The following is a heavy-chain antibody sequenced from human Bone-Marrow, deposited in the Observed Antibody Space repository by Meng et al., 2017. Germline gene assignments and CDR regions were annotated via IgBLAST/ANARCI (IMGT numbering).Heavy chain of an antibody. Sequence: GESLKISCAASGFTFSDHYMDWARQAPGKGLEWVGRTRNKANSYTTEYAASVKGRFTISRDDSKNSLYLQMNSLKTEDTAVYYCAREKGSEYYYGSGSYMDYYGMDVWGQGTTVTVSS. CDR1: GFTFSDHY. V-gene: IGHV3-72*01. D-gene: IGHD3-10*01. J-gene: IGHJ6*02. CDR2: TRNKANSYTT. CDR3: AREKGSEYYYGSGSYMDYYGMDV.